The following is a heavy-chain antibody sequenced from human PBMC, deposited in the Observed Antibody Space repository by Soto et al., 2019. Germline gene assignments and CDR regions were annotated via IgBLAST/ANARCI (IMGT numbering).Heavy chain of an antibody. Sequence: GESLKISCKGSGYTFTNYWIAWVRQMPGKGLEWMGIIYPGDSDTRYSPSFKGQVTISADKSISTAYLQWSSLKASDTAMYYCARSVNGLNDAFDIWGQGTMVTVSS. V-gene: IGHV5-51*01. CDR2: IYPGDSDT. CDR3: ARSVNGLNDAFDI. CDR1: GYTFTNYW. J-gene: IGHJ3*02. D-gene: IGHD2-8*01.